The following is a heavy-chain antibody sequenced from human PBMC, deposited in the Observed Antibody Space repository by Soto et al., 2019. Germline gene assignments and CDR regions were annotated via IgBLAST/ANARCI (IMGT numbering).Heavy chain of an antibody. V-gene: IGHV3-66*01. J-gene: IGHJ4*02. CDR1: GFTVSSNY. CDR2: IYSGGST. Sequence: GGSLRLSCAASGFTVSSNYMSWVRQAPGKGLEWVSVIYSGGSTYYADSVKGRFTISRDNSKNTLYLQMNSLRAEDTAVYYCARVWVTTWYYFDYWGQGTLVTV. D-gene: IGHD4-17*01. CDR3: ARVWVTTWYYFDY.